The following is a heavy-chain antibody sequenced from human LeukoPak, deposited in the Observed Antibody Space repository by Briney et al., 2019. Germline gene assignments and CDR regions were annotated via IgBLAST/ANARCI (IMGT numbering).Heavy chain of an antibody. CDR3: AKGGYSYGCFDY. D-gene: IGHD5-18*01. CDR1: GFTFSSYG. J-gene: IGHJ4*02. V-gene: IGHV3-30*18. Sequence: PGGSLRLSCAASGFTFSSYGMHWVRQAPGKGLEWVAVISYDGSNKYYADSVKGRFTISRDNSKNTLYLQMNSLRAEDTAVYYCAKGGYSYGCFDYWGQGTLVTVSS. CDR2: ISYDGSNK.